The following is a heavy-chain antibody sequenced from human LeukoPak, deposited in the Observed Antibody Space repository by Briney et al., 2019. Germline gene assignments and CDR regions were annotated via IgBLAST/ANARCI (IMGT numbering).Heavy chain of an antibody. Sequence: SETLSLTCTVSGGSISGHYWSWIRQSPGRGLEWIGNIWTSGITKYNPSLNRRVSISIDTSKNQFSLKVSSMTAADTAAYYCARQAQDGSDNYFDPWGQGTLVTVSS. J-gene: IGHJ5*02. D-gene: IGHD1-14*01. V-gene: IGHV4-4*09. CDR2: IWTSGIT. CDR3: ARQAQDGSDNYFDP. CDR1: GGSISGHY.